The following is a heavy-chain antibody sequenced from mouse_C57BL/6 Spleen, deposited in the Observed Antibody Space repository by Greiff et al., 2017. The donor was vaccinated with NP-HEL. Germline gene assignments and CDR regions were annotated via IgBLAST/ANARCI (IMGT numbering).Heavy chain of an antibody. CDR1: GYTFTSYW. CDR3: ARQGPTVVATPFDY. D-gene: IGHD1-1*01. CDR2: IHPNSGST. Sequence: VQLQQSGAELVKPGASVKLSCKASGYTFTSYWMHWVKQRPGQGLEWIGMIHPNSGSTNYNEKFKSKATLTVDKSSSTAYMQLSSLTSEDSAVYYCARQGPTVVATPFDYWGQGTTLTVSS. V-gene: IGHV1-64*01. J-gene: IGHJ2*01.